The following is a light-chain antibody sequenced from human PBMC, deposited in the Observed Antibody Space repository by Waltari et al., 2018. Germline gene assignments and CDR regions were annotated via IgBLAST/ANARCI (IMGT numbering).Light chain of an antibody. CDR1: QSISSY. J-gene: IGKJ3*01. V-gene: IGKV1-39*01. CDR3: QQSYSTPPFT. Sequence: DIQMTQSPSSLSVSVGDRVTITCRASQSISSYLHWFQQKPGKAPKLLIYASSSLQSGVPSRFSGSGSETDFTLTISSLQPEDFATYYCQQSYSTPPFTFGPGTKVDIK. CDR2: ASS.